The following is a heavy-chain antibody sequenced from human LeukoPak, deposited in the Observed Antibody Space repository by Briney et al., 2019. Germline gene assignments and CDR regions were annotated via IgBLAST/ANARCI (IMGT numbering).Heavy chain of an antibody. CDR2: IYYSGST. J-gene: IGHJ4*02. Sequence: ASETLSLTCTVSGGSISSSSYYWGRIRQPPGKGLEWIGSIYYSGSTYYNPSLKSRVTISVDTSKNQFSLKLSSVTAADTAVYYCASLEGGDGYNFQWEDYWGQGTLVTVSS. CDR3: ASLEGGDGYNFQWEDY. CDR1: GGSISSSSYY. D-gene: IGHD5-24*01. V-gene: IGHV4-39*01.